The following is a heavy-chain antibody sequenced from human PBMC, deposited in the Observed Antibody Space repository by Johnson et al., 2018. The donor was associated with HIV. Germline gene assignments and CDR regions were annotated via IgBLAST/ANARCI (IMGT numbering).Heavy chain of an antibody. CDR1: GFTFDDYA. CDR2: ISWNSGSI. D-gene: IGHD6-13*01. J-gene: IGHJ3*02. CDR3: ASEIGSSWYSRAFDI. Sequence: VLLVESGGGLVQPGRSLRLSCAASGFTFDDYAMHWVRQAPGKGLEWVSGISWNSGSIGYADSVKGRFTISRDNAKNSLYLLINSLRAEDTGRYFCASEIGSSWYSRAFDIWGQGTMVTVSS. V-gene: IGHV3-9*01.